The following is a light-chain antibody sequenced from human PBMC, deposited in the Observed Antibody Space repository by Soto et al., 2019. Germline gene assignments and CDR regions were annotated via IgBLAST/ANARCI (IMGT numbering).Light chain of an antibody. Sequence: DIQMTQSPSSLSESVGDRVTITCRASQSISNYLNWYQQKPGKAPKLLIYAASSMQSGVPSRFSGSGSETDFTLTISSLQPDDSATYYCHQSFSPLWTFGQGTKVEV. CDR3: HQSFSPLWT. CDR2: AAS. CDR1: QSISNY. V-gene: IGKV1-39*01. J-gene: IGKJ1*01.